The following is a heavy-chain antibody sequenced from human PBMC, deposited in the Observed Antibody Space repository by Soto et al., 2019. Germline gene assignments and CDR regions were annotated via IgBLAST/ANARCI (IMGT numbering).Heavy chain of an antibody. D-gene: IGHD1-7*01. CDR2: IWYDGSNK. CDR1: GFTFSSYG. Sequence: QVQLVESGGGVVQPGRSLRLSCAASGFTFSSYGMHWVRQAPGKGLEWVAVIWYDGSNKYYADSVKGRFTISRDNSKNTLYLQMNSLRAEDTAVYYCASEPGGGDAYNFWYYAVDFWGQGTQVTVSS. CDR3: ASEPGGGDAYNFWYYAVDF. J-gene: IGHJ4*01. V-gene: IGHV3-33*01.